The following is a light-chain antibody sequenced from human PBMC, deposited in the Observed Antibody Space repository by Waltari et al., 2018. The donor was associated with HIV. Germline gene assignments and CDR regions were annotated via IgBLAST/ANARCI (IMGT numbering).Light chain of an antibody. CDR2: SNK. V-gene: IGLV1-51*01. Sequence: QSVLTQPPSVSAAPGQQVNISCSGTSSNIGNNQVSWYQQLPGTAPKPLIYSNKQRPAGVPDGCSASKAGTSATLGITGLQTGDEAEYYWGAWDSSLSAVVFGTGTKVTVL. CDR1: SSNIGNNQ. J-gene: IGLJ1*01. CDR3: GAWDSSLSAVV.